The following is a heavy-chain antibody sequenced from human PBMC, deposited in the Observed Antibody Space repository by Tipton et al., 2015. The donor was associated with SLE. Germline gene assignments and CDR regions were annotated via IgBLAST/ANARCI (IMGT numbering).Heavy chain of an antibody. J-gene: IGHJ4*02. CDR3: ARDSDGYPDY. Sequence: SLRLSRAASGFTFSSYWIHWVRQAPGKGLVWVSRIKSDGSSIKYADSVKGRFTISTDKAKKTVYLQMNSLRAEDTAVYYCARDSDGYPDYWGQGTLVTVSS. V-gene: IGHV3-74*01. CDR1: GFTFSSYW. CDR2: IKSDGSSI. D-gene: IGHD5-24*01.